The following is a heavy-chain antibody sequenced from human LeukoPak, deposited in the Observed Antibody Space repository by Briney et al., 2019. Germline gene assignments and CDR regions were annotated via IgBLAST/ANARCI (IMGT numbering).Heavy chain of an antibody. CDR2: MNPNSGNT. Sequence: GASVKVSCKASGYTFTSYDINWVRQAPGQGLEWMGWMNPNSGNTGYAQKFQGRVTMTRDTSISTAYMELSSLRSEDTAVYYCARGPGITIFGVVIFAQEDRFDPWGQGTLVTVSS. V-gene: IGHV1-8*01. CDR3: ARGPGITIFGVVIFAQEDRFDP. D-gene: IGHD3-3*01. J-gene: IGHJ5*02. CDR1: GYTFTSYD.